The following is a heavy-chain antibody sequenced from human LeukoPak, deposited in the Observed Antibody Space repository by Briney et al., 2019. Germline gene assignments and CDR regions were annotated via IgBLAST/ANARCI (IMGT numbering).Heavy chain of an antibody. CDR2: IIPIFGTA. Sequence: SVKVSCKASGGTFSSYAISWVRQAPGQGLEWMGGIIPIFGTANYAQKFQGRVTITAHESTSTAYMELSSLRSEDTAVYYRARARGYYYDSSGYFDYWGQGALVTVSS. V-gene: IGHV1-69*13. CDR3: ARARGYYYDSSGYFDY. J-gene: IGHJ4*02. D-gene: IGHD3-22*01. CDR1: GGTFSSYA.